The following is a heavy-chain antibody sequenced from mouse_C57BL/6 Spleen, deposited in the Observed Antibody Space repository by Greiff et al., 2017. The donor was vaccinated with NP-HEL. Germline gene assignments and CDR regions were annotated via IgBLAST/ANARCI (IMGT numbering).Heavy chain of an antibody. D-gene: IGHD1-1*01. CDR3: ARGGYYGSSDY. V-gene: IGHV1-22*01. CDR2: INPNNGGT. Sequence: EVQLQQSGPELVKPGASVKMSCKASGYTFTDYNMHWVTQSHGKSLEWIGYINPNNGGTSYNQKFKGKATLTVNKSSSTAYMELRSLTSEDSAVYYCARGGYYGSSDYWGQGTTLTVSS. J-gene: IGHJ2*01. CDR1: GYTFTDYN.